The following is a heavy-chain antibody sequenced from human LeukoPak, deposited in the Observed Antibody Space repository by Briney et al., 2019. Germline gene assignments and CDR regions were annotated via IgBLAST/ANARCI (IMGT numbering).Heavy chain of an antibody. Sequence: ASVTVSCKASGYTFTGYYMYWVRQAPGQGLEWVGWINPNSGDTGYAQKFQGRVSMTRDTSIATGYMELSSLTFADTAVYYCMSSEHYQHWGQGTLVTVSS. J-gene: IGHJ4*02. V-gene: IGHV1-2*02. CDR3: MSSEHYQH. D-gene: IGHD1/OR15-1a*01. CDR1: GYTFTGYY. CDR2: INPNSGDT.